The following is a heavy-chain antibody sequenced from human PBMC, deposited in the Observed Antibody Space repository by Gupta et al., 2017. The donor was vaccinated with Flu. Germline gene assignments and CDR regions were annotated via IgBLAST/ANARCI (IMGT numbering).Heavy chain of an antibody. Sequence: QVQLVQSGAEVKKPGASVKVSCKVSGYTLTELSMHWVRPAPGKGLEWMGGFDPEDGETIYAQKFQGRVTMTEDTSTDPAYMELSSLRSEDTAVYYCATVPGEPHYYYYYGMDVWGQGTTVTGSS. CDR3: ATVPGEPHYYYYYGMDV. V-gene: IGHV1-24*01. CDR1: GYTLTELS. CDR2: FDPEDGET. D-gene: IGHD3-16*01. J-gene: IGHJ6*02.